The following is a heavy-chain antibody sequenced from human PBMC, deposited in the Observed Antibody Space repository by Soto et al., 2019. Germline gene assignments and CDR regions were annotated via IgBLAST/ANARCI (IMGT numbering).Heavy chain of an antibody. J-gene: IGHJ3*02. CDR1: GFSFNPYV. CDR2: ISSSSSYI. Sequence: PGGSLRLSCVASGFSFNPYVMAWVRQAPGKGLEWVSSISSSSSYIYYADSVKGRFTISRDNAKNSLYLQMNSLRAEDTAVYYCALSYDAFDIWGQGTMVTVSS. V-gene: IGHV3-21*01. CDR3: ALSYDAFDI. D-gene: IGHD1-26*01.